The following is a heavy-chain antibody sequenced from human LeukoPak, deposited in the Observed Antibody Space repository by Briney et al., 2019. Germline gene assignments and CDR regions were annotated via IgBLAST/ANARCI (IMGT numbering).Heavy chain of an antibody. V-gene: IGHV6-1*01. D-gene: IGHD6-13*01. CDR1: GDSVSSNSAA. J-gene: IGHJ4*02. Sequence: SQTLSLTCAISGDSVSSNSAAWNWLRQSPSRGLEWLGSTYYRSKWYNDYAVSVKSRITINPDTSKNQFSLQLNSVTPEDTAVYYCARGIGGIAAAGTFDYWGQGTLVTVSS. CDR3: ARGIGGIAAAGTFDY. CDR2: TYYRSKWYN.